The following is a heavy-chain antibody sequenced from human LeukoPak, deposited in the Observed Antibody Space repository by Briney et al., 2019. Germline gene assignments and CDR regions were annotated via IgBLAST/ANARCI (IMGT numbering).Heavy chain of an antibody. CDR1: GYSFTDYW. V-gene: IGHV5-51*01. Sequence: GESLKISCKGSGYSFTDYWIGWVRQMPGEGLQWMGIIYPDDSDIRYSPSFQGQVTISADKSINTAYLQWSSLKASDTAMYYCARHGRGSRSPNAFDIWGQGTMVSVSS. CDR3: ARHGRGSRSPNAFDI. J-gene: IGHJ3*02. D-gene: IGHD3-10*01. CDR2: IYPDDSDI.